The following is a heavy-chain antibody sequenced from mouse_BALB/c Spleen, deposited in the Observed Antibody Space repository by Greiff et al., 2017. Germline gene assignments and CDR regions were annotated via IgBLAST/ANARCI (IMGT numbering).Heavy chain of an antibody. CDR3: ARDPQGAMDY. CDR1: GFTFSSYA. CDR2: ISSGGST. Sequence: EVQRVESGGGLVKPGGSLKLSCAASGFTFSSYAMSWVRQTPEKRLEWVASISSGGSTYYPDSVKGRFTISRDNARNILYLQMSSLRSEDTAMYYCARDPQGAMDYWGQGTSVTVSS. J-gene: IGHJ4*01. V-gene: IGHV5-6-5*01.